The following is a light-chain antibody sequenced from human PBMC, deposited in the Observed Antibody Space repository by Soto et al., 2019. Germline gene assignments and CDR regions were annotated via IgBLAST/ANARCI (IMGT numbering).Light chain of an antibody. V-gene: IGLV1-40*01. CDR3: QSYDTTRGGSI. Sequence: QSVLTQPPSVSGAPGQRVTISCTGSSSNLGAGYDVHWYQYRPGTAPKLLVYSNNHRPSGVPDRFSVSKSGPSASLAITGLQAEDEADYYCQSYDTTRGGSIFGDGTKLTVL. J-gene: IGLJ2*01. CDR1: SSNLGAGYD. CDR2: SNN.